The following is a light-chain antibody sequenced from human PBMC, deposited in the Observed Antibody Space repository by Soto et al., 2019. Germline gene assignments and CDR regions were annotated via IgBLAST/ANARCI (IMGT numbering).Light chain of an antibody. Sequence: EILMTQSPSTLPVSPGERATLSCRASQSVSSKLAWYQQKPGQAPRLLIYGASSRATGIPDSFSGSGSGTEFTLTISSLQSEDFAVYYCQQYNNWHPITFGQGTRLEIK. V-gene: IGKV3D-15*01. CDR3: QQYNNWHPIT. J-gene: IGKJ5*01. CDR2: GAS. CDR1: QSVSSK.